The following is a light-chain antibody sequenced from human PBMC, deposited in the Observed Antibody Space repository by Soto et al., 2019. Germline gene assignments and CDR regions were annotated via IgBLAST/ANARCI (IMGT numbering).Light chain of an antibody. CDR2: DVS. CDR1: SSDVGGYNY. CDR3: SSYTTSNTRQIV. Sequence: QSVRTQPASVSGSPGQAITISCTGTSSDVGGYNYVSWYQQHPGKAPKFMIYDVSNRPSGVSNRFSGSKSGNTASLTIPGLQAEDEADYYCSSYTTSNTRQIVFGTGTKVTVL. J-gene: IGLJ1*01. V-gene: IGLV2-14*01.